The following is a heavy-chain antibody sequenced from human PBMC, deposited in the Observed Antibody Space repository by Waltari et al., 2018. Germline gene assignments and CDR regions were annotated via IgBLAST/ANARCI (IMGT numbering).Heavy chain of an antibody. CDR1: GFTFGDYA. J-gene: IGHJ3*02. CDR3: TRGLSIVGATGRAFDI. CDR2: IRSKAYGGTT. V-gene: IGHV3-49*04. Sequence: EVQLVESGGGLVQPGRSLRLSCTASGFTFGDYAMSWVRPAPGKGLEWVGFIRSKAYGGTTEYAASVKGRFTISRDDSKSIAYLQMNSLKTEDTAVYYCTRGLSIVGATGRAFDIWGQGTMVTVSS. D-gene: IGHD1-26*01.